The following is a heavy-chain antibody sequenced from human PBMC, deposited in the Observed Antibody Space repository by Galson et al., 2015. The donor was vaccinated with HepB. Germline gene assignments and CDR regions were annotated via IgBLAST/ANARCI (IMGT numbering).Heavy chain of an antibody. J-gene: IGHJ4*02. D-gene: IGHD1-14*01. CDR3: ASGWPAPNHYY. Sequence: SLRLSCAASGFTFSNNWMSWVRQAPGKGLEWVANIKQDGSEKYYLDSVRGRLTISRDNAKNSLYLHMNSLRAEDTAVYYCASGWPAPNHYYWGQGTLVTVSS. CDR1: GFTFSNNW. V-gene: IGHV3-7*03. CDR2: IKQDGSEK.